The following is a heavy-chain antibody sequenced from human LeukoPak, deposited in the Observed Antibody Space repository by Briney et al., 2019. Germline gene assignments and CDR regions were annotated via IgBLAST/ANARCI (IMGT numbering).Heavy chain of an antibody. Sequence: GESMSLSCAASGVTFSSLGMQWVRHPPDKGREWVAVISYDGSNNYYADSVNDRFTIARDNSMNTLYLQMNSLRAEDTAVYYCAKGSYEDSWSGYQRDPWPQGTRVTVSS. V-gene: IGHV3-30*18. CDR3: AKGSYEDSWSGYQRDP. D-gene: IGHD3-3*01. J-gene: IGHJ5*02. CDR2: ISYDGSNN. CDR1: GVTFSSLG.